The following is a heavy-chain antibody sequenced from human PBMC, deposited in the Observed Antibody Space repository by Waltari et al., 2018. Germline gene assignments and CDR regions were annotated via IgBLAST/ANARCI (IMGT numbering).Heavy chain of an antibody. D-gene: IGHD3-10*01. CDR3: ARWGRVGVYYYYYMDV. CDR1: GGTFSSYA. V-gene: IGHV1-69*05. Sequence: QVQLVQSGAEVKKPGSSVKVSCKASGGTFSSYAISWVRQAPGQGLEWMGRIIPILGTANDAQKVQGRVTMTRDTAISTAYMELSRLRSDDTAVYYCARWGRVGVYYYYYMDVWGKGTTVTVSS. J-gene: IGHJ6*03. CDR2: IIPILGTA.